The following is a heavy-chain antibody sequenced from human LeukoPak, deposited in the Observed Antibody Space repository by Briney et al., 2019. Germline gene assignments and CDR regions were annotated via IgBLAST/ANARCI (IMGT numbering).Heavy chain of an antibody. CDR2: IYSGGST. Sequence: RTGGSLRLSCAASGFTVSSNYMSWVRQAPGKGLEWVSVIYSGGSTYYADSVKGRFTISRDNSKNTLYLQMNSLRAEDTAVYYCARATDYYDSSGYCFDYWGQGTLVTVSS. V-gene: IGHV3-66*01. CDR1: GFTVSSNY. D-gene: IGHD3-22*01. CDR3: ARATDYYDSSGYCFDY. J-gene: IGHJ4*02.